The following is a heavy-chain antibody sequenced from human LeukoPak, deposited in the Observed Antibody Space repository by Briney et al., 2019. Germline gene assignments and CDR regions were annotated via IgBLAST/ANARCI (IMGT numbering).Heavy chain of an antibody. CDR2: IGSRGTYI. V-gene: IGHV3-21*01. D-gene: IGHD6-13*01. CDR1: GFLFSNYR. J-gene: IGHJ4*02. CDR3: ARAGVAAAGPDY. Sequence: TGGSLRLSCAASGFLFSNYRMNWVRQAPGKGLEWVSSIGSRGTYIYYADSVKGRFTISRDNAKNSLYLQMNSLRVEDTAVYYCARAGVAAAGPDYWGQGTLVTVSS.